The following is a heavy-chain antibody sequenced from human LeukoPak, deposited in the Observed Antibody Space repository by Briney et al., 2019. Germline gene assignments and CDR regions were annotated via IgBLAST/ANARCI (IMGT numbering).Heavy chain of an antibody. J-gene: IGHJ4*02. CDR2: IYPGDSDT. CDR3: AREFPGEGDLFAY. CDR1: GYSFSDYW. Sequence: GESLKISWKGSGYSFSDYWIGWVRQTPGKGLEWMGIIYPGDSDTRYSPSFQGQVTISADKSITTAYLQWSGLKASDTAIYYGAREFPGEGDLFAYWGQGTLVTVSS. D-gene: IGHD2-21*02. V-gene: IGHV5-51*01.